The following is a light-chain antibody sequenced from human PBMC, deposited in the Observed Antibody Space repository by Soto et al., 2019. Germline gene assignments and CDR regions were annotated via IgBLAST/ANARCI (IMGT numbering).Light chain of an antibody. Sequence: EIVLTQSPGTLSLSPGERATLSCRASQSVSSSYLAWYQQKPGQAPRLLIYGASSRATGIPDRFSGSGSGTVFTLTISRLEPEDFAVYYCQQYGISPSTFGQGTKVEIK. CDR2: GAS. CDR3: QQYGISPST. J-gene: IGKJ1*01. V-gene: IGKV3-20*01. CDR1: QSVSSSY.